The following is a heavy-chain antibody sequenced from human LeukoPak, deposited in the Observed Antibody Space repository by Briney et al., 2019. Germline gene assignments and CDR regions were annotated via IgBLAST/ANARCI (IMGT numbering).Heavy chain of an antibody. CDR2: ISYDGSNK. D-gene: IGHD6-19*01. V-gene: IGHV3-30*18. CDR1: GFTFSSYG. J-gene: IGHJ3*02. CDR3: AKDKRYSSGAFDI. Sequence: GRSLRLSCAASGFTFSSYGMHWVRQAPGKGLEWVAVISYDGSNKYYADSVKGRFTISRDNSKNTLYLQMNSLRAEDTAVYYCAKDKRYSSGAFDIWGQGTMVTVSS.